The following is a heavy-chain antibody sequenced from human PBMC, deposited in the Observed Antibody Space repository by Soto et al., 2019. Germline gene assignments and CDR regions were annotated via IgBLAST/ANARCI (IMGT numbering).Heavy chain of an antibody. D-gene: IGHD2-2*01. J-gene: IGHJ6*02. V-gene: IGHV4-30-4*01. CDR1: GGSTSSGDYY. CDR2: IYYSGST. Sequence: PSETLSLTCTVSGGSTSSGDYYWSWIRQPPGKGLEWIGYIYYSGSTYYNPSLKSRVTISVDTSKNQFSLKLSSVTAADTAVYYCAGDIVVVLAATQPSYGIDVWGQGTTVTVSS. CDR3: AGDIVVVLAATQPSYGIDV.